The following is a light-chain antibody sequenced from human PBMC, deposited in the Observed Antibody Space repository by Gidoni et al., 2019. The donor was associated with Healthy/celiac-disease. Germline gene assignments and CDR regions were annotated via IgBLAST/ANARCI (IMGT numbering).Light chain of an antibody. CDR3: SSYTSSSTSV. CDR1: RSDVGGYTY. Sequence: QAPLPQPASVSGSPGQAITISCTGTRSDVGGYTYVPWYQQHPGKAPKLMIYEVINRPSGVSNRFSGSKSGNTASLTISGLQAEDEADYYCSSYTSSSTSVFGGGTKLTVL. J-gene: IGLJ3*02. CDR2: EVI. V-gene: IGLV2-14*01.